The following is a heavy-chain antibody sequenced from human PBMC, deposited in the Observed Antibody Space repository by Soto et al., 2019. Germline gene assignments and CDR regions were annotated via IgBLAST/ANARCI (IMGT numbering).Heavy chain of an antibody. CDR3: SRFIMVGGWFDPNYYHGMDV. Sequence: ASVKVSCKTSGYTFSNYGINWVRQAPGQGLEWMGWISGYNGNTNYAQTVQGRVTMTTDTSTGTVYMEPRSLKSDDTAIYYCSRFIMVGGWFDPNYYHGMDVWGQGTTVTVSS. D-gene: IGHD6-19*01. CDR2: ISGYNGNT. V-gene: IGHV1-18*01. CDR1: GYTFSNYG. J-gene: IGHJ6*02.